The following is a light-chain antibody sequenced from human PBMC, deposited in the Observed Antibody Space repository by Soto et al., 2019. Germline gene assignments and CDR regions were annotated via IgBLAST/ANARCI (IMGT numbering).Light chain of an antibody. CDR3: QQRSNWYT. CDR2: DAS. CDR1: QSVSNY. J-gene: IGKJ2*01. V-gene: IGKV3-11*01. Sequence: EIVLTQSPATLTLSPGERATLSCRATQSVSNYLAWYQQKPGQAPRLLIYDASNRATGIPARFSGSGSGTDFTLTISSLEPEDFAVYYCQQRSNWYTFGQGTKLEIK.